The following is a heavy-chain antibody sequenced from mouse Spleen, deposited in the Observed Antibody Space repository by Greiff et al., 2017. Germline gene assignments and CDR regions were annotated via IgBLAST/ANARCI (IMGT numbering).Heavy chain of an antibody. V-gene: IGHV5-9-1*01. CDR1: GFTFSSYA. Sequence: EVKLMESGGGLVKPGGSLKLSCAASGFTFSSYAMSWVRQTPEKRLEWVATISSGGSYTYYPDSVKGRFTISRDNAKNTLYLQMSSLRSEDTAMYYCAREGITTVYYFDYWGQGTTLTVSS. CDR2: ISSGGSYT. D-gene: IGHD1-1*01. J-gene: IGHJ2*01. CDR3: AREGITTVYYFDY.